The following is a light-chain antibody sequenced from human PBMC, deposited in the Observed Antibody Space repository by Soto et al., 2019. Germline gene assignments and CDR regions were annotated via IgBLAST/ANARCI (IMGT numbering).Light chain of an antibody. V-gene: IGKV1-13*02. Sequence: AIQVTQSPSSLSASVGDRVTMTCRASQDIRGALAWYQQKSGKPPNLLIYDVSTLEGGVPSRFSGSGSGTEFTLTISRLQPEDCGTYYCQQFNSYPITFGHGTRLEIK. CDR2: DVS. J-gene: IGKJ5*01. CDR3: QQFNSYPIT. CDR1: QDIRGA.